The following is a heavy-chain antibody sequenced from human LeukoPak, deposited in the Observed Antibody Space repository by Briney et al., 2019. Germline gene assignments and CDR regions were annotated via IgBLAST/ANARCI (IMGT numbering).Heavy chain of an antibody. V-gene: IGHV4-59*01. CDR3: ARGIESYGDYGY. CDR1: GGSISGSY. CDR2: MYNSGST. Sequence: SETLSLTCTVSGGSISGSYWSWIRQPPGKGREWIAYMYNSGSTNYNPSLKSRVTVSIDTSKNQFSLKLSSLTAADTAIYYCARGIESYGDYGYWGQGILVTVSS. D-gene: IGHD4-17*01. J-gene: IGHJ4*02.